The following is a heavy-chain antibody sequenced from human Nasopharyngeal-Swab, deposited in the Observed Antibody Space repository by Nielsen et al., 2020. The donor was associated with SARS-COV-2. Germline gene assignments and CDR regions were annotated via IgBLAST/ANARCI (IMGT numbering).Heavy chain of an antibody. CDR2: IYSDGTT. J-gene: IGHJ3*01. V-gene: IGHV3-53*04. Sequence: GESLKISCEASGFIVGGHYMTWVRQAPGKGLEWVSVIYSDGTTYSADSVKGRITISRQKSKNTVELQMRSLRAEDTAVYYCARLIGDPYSYSGLDKWGQGTTVTVSS. CDR1: GFIVGGHY. CDR3: ARLIGDPYSYSGLDK. D-gene: IGHD3/OR15-3a*01.